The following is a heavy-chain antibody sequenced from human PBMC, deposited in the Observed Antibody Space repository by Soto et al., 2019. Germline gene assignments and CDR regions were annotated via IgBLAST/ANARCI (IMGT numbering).Heavy chain of an antibody. Sequence: PGGSLRLSCAASGFTFSSYGMHWVRQAPGKGLEWVAVISYDGSNKYYADSVKGRFTISRDNSKNTLYLQMNSLRAEDTAVYYCAKDYRELRFLEWFYTDDYWGQGTLVTVSS. CDR2: ISYDGSNK. D-gene: IGHD3-3*01. CDR1: GFTFSSYG. V-gene: IGHV3-30*18. CDR3: AKDYRELRFLEWFYTDDY. J-gene: IGHJ4*02.